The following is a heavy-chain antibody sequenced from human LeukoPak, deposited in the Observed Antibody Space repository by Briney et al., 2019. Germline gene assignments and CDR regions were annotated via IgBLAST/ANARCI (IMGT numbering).Heavy chain of an antibody. D-gene: IGHD5-18*01. CDR3: AKVDTSMAGY. CDR2: ISGSGTTI. CDR1: GFTFSTYA. V-gene: IGHV3-23*01. J-gene: IGHJ4*02. Sequence: PGGSLRLSCAASGFTFSTYAMSWAARPQGRGWEWVSTISGSGTTIYSADSVKGRFTISRDNSKNTLFLQMNSLRAEDTAVYYCAKVDTSMAGYWGQGTLVTVSS.